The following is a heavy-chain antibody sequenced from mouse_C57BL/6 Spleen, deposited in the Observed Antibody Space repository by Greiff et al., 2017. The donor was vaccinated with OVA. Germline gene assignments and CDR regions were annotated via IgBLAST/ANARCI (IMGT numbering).Heavy chain of an antibody. CDR2: IWCDGST. CDR1: GFSLTSYG. J-gene: IGHJ1*03. D-gene: IGHD2-1*01. CDR3: DRQRGGNYDWYLDV. V-gene: IGHV2-6-1*01. Sequence: VQLKESGPGLVAPSQSLSITCTVSGFSLTSYGVHWVRQPPGKGLEWLVVIWCDGSTSYNSALNSRLCISKDNSKSQVFLKMNSLQTDDTAMYDCDRQRGGNYDWYLDVWGTGTTVTVSS.